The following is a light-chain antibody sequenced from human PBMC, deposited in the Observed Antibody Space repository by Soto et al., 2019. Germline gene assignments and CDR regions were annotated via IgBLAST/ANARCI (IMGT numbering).Light chain of an antibody. V-gene: IGLV2-14*01. Sequence: QSALTQPASVSGSPGQSITISCTGTSSDVGGYNYVSWYQQHPGKAPKLMIYDVSNRPSGVSNRFSGSKSGNTASLTSSGLQAEDEADYYCSSYTSSSTLGMVFGGGTKLTVL. CDR2: DVS. CDR1: SSDVGGYNY. J-gene: IGLJ2*01. CDR3: SSYTSSSTLGMV.